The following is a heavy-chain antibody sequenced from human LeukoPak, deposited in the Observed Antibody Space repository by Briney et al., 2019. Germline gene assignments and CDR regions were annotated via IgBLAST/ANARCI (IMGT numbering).Heavy chain of an antibody. D-gene: IGHD6-19*01. CDR1: GGSISSYY. CDR3: ARDLGYSSGWSGGDWFDP. Sequence: KPSETLSLTCTVSGGSISSYYWSWIRQPPGKGLEWIGYIYYSGSTNYNPSLKSRVTISVDTSKNQFSLKLSSVTAADTAVYYCARDLGYSSGWSGGDWFDPWGQGTLVTVSS. V-gene: IGHV4-59*01. J-gene: IGHJ5*02. CDR2: IYYSGST.